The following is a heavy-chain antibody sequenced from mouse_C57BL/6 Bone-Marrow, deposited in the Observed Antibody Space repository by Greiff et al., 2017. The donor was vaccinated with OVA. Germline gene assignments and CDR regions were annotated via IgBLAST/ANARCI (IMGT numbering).Heavy chain of an antibody. CDR1: GYTFTSYW. D-gene: IGHD3-2*02. CDR3: TRTTAQAPYYFDY. Sequence: EVQLQQSGTVLARPGASVKMSCKTSGYTFTSYWMHWVKQRPGQGLEWIGAIYPGNSDTSYNQKFKGKAKLTAVTSASTAYMELSSLTNEDSAVYYCTRTTAQAPYYFDYWGQGTTRTVSS. J-gene: IGHJ2*01. CDR2: IYPGNSDT. V-gene: IGHV1-5*01.